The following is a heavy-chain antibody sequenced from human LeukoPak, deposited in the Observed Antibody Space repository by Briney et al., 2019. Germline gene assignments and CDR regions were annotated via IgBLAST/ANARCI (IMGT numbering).Heavy chain of an antibody. J-gene: IGHJ3*02. D-gene: IGHD3-22*01. CDR1: GYSFSSYW. Sequence: GESLKISCKGSGYSFSSYWIGWVRQMPGKGLEWMGIIYPGHSDTRYSPSFQGQVTISADKSISTAYLQWSSLKASDTAMYYCARRDDSSGTDAFDIWGQGTMVTVSS. CDR2: IYPGHSDT. CDR3: ARRDDSSGTDAFDI. V-gene: IGHV5-51*01.